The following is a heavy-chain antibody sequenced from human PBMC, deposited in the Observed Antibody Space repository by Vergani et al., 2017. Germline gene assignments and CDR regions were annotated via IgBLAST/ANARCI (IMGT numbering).Heavy chain of an antibody. Sequence: EVQLLQSGGGVIQPGGSVRLSCAASGFTFSACPMTWVRQAPGKGLEWVSAISARYPSTYYADSVKGRLTISRDNSKNTLYLQMNSLRAEDTAVYYCAKVSVVLRYFDWLSPFDYWGQGTLVTVSS. J-gene: IGHJ4*02. CDR1: GFTFSACP. CDR3: AKVSVVLRYFDWLSPFDY. V-gene: IGHV3-23*01. CDR2: ISARYPST. D-gene: IGHD3-9*01.